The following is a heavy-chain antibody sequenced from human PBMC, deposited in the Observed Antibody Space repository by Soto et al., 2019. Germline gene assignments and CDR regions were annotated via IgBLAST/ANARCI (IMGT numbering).Heavy chain of an antibody. J-gene: IGHJ4*02. V-gene: IGHV1-2*02. Sequence: QLVQSGAEVKKPGASVKVFCKTSGPTFIAYYIHWVRQAPGQRLEWMGWIDPKSGGTTYEQKFLGRVTMTRDASINTAYMELNRLTSDDTAVYYCARVSVDVPEWGQGTLLTVSS. CDR2: IDPKSGGT. CDR1: GPTFIAYY. D-gene: IGHD5-12*01. CDR3: ARVSVDVPE.